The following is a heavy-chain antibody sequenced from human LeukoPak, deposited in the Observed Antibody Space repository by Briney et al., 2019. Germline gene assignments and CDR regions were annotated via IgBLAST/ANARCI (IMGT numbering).Heavy chain of an antibody. V-gene: IGHV4-59*01. D-gene: IGHD4-17*01. CDR1: GDSISGSY. J-gene: IGHJ4*02. Sequence: SETLSLTCTVSGDSISGSYGSWMRQPPGKGLEWIAYMYNSGSTNYNPSLKSRVTISIDTSKNQFSLKLSSLTAADTAIYYCARGIESYGDYGYWGQGILVTVSS. CDR2: MYNSGST. CDR3: ARGIESYGDYGY.